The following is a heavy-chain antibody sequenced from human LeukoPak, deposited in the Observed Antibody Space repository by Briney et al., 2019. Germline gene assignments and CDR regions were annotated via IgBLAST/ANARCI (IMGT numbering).Heavy chain of an antibody. CDR1: GFTFSSYS. CDR3: APIGSSSWYRYFQH. CDR2: ISSSSSTI. V-gene: IGHV3-48*01. J-gene: IGHJ1*01. D-gene: IGHD6-13*01. Sequence: PGGSLRLSCAASGFTFSSYSMNWVRQAPGKGLEWVSYISSSSSTIYYADSVKGRFTISRDNGKNSLYLQMNSLRAEDTAVYYCAPIGSSSWYRYFQHWGQGTLVTVST.